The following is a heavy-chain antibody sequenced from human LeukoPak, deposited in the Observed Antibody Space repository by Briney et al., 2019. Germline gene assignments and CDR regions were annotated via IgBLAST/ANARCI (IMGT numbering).Heavy chain of an antibody. CDR2: IWYDGSNK. J-gene: IGHJ1*01. Sequence: PGRSLRLSCAASGFTFSSYGMHWVRQAPGKGLEWVAVIWYDGSNKYYADSVKGRYTISRDNSKNTLYLQMNSLRAEDTAVYYCTSSGYYRPEYFQHWGQGTLVTVSS. CDR3: TSSGYYRPEYFQH. D-gene: IGHD3-22*01. CDR1: GFTFSSYG. V-gene: IGHV3-30*19.